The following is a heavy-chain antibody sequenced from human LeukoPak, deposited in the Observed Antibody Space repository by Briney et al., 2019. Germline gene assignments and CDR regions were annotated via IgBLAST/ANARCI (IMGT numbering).Heavy chain of an antibody. Sequence: GGSLRLSCAASGFTFSNDNMNWVRQAPGKGLEWVSTISSSGDSTYYADSVKGRFTISRDNSKNTLHLQMNSLRAEDTAVYYCAKGGAGYCSSTSCLYYFDYWGQGTLVTVST. CDR2: ISSSGDST. J-gene: IGHJ4*02. V-gene: IGHV3-23*01. D-gene: IGHD2-2*01. CDR1: GFTFSNDN. CDR3: AKGGAGYCSSTSCLYYFDY.